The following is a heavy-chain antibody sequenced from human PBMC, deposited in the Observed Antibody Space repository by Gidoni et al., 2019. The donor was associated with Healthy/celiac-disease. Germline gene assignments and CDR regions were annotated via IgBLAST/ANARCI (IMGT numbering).Heavy chain of an antibody. CDR3: TTVYTEKGYGQLWP. Sequence: EVQLVESGGGLVKPGGSLRLSCAASGFTFSNAWMSWVRQAPGKGLEWVGRIKSKTDGGTTDYAAPVKGRFTISRDDSKNTLYLQMNSLKTEDTAVYYCTTVYTEKGYGQLWPWGQGTVVTVSS. J-gene: IGHJ5*02. D-gene: IGHD5-18*01. CDR2: IKSKTDGGTT. V-gene: IGHV3-15*01. CDR1: GFTFSNAW.